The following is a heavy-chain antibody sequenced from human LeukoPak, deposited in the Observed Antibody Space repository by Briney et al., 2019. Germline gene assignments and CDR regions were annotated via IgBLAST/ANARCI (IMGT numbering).Heavy chain of an antibody. V-gene: IGHV3-30-3*01. CDR3: ARRGSPHYYYYMDV. CDR2: ISYDGSNK. J-gene: IGHJ6*03. Sequence: PGRSLRLSCAASGFTFSSYAMHWVRQAPGKGLEWVAVISYDGSNKYYADSVKGRFTISRDNSKNTLYLQMNSLRAEDTAVYYCARRGSPHYYYYMDVWGKGTTVTVSS. CDR1: GFTFSSYA. D-gene: IGHD2-15*01.